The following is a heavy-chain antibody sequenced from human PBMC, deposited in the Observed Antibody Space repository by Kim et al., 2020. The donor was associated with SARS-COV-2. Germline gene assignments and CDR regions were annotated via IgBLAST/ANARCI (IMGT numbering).Heavy chain of an antibody. CDR1: GGSFSGYY. CDR2: INHSGST. Sequence: SETLSLTCAVYGGSFSGYYWSWIRQPPGKGLEWIGEINHSGSTNYNPSLKSRVTITVDTSKNQFSLKLSSVTAADTAVYYCASHYGDQYYYYYGMDVWGHGTTGTVSS. V-gene: IGHV4-34*01. CDR3: ASHYGDQYYYYYGMDV. D-gene: IGHD4-17*01. J-gene: IGHJ6*02.